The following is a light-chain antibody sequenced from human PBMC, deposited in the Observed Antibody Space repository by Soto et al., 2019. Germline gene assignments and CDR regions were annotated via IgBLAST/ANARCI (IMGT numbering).Light chain of an antibody. CDR1: SSDVGTYNL. CDR2: EVT. Sequence: QSVLTQPASVSGSPGQSITISCSGTSSDVGTYNLVSWYQQYPGKAPRLMIYEVTKRPSGVSNRFSGSKPGNTASLTISGLQPEDEADYYCCSYAGSRSSIFGTGTKVTVL. J-gene: IGLJ1*01. V-gene: IGLV2-23*02. CDR3: CSYAGSRSSI.